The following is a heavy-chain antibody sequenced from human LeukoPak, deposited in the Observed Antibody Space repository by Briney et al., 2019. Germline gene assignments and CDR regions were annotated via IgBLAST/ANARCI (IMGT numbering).Heavy chain of an antibody. D-gene: IGHD2-2*01. J-gene: IGHJ4*02. CDR3: TSLWYCSSTSCSGFDY. CDR2: IRSKAYGGTT. CDR1: GFTFGDYA. Sequence: PGRSLRLSCTASGFTFGDYAMSWVRQAQGKGLEWVGFIRSKAYGGTTEYAASVKGRFTISRDDSKSIAYLQMNSLKTEDTAVYYCTSLWYCSSTSCSGFDYWGQGTLVTVSS. V-gene: IGHV3-49*04.